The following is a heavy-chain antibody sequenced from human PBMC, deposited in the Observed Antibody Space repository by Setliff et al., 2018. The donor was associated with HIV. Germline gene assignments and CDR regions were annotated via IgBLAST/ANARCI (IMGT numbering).Heavy chain of an antibody. J-gene: IGHJ4*02. V-gene: IGHV1-24*01. CDR2: FDPEHGKM. Sequence: ASVKVSCKVFDYTLTELSMHWARQAPGKGLEWMGGFDPEHGKMIYAQKFQGRVTMTEDTSADTAYMELSSLRSEDTVVYYCATLYYWGQGTLVTVSS. CDR1: DYTLTELS. CDR3: ATLYY.